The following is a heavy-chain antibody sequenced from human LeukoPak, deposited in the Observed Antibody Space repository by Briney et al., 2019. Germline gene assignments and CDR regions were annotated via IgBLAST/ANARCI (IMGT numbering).Heavy chain of an antibody. J-gene: IGHJ5*02. Sequence: SETLSLTCTVSGDSIRSSSYYWGWIRQPPGSGLEWIATIFHSGSTYYNPSLKSRVTISVDTSKNQFSLKLSSVTAADTAVYYCARGNLGIAAAGTLRFDPWGQGTLVTVSS. CDR2: IFHSGST. D-gene: IGHD6-13*01. V-gene: IGHV4-39*07. CDR3: ARGNLGIAAAGTLRFDP. CDR1: GDSIRSSSYY.